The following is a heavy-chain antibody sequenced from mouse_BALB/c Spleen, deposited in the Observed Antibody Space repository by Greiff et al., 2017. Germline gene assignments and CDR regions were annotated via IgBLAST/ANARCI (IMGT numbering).Heavy chain of an antibody. D-gene: IGHD2-2*01. J-gene: IGHJ1*01. Sequence: QVQLKQSGPQLVRPGASVKISCKASGYSFTSYWMHWVKQRPGQGLEWIGMIDPSDSETRLNQKFKDKATLTVDKSSSTAYMQLSSPTSEDSAVYYCARVYGYDGYFDVWGAGTTVTVSS. V-gene: IGHV1S126*01. CDR3: ARVYGYDGYFDV. CDR1: GYSFTSYW. CDR2: IDPSDSET.